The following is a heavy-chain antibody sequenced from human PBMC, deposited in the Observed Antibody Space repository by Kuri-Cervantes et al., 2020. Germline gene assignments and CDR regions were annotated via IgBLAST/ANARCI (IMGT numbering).Heavy chain of an antibody. Sequence: GESLKISCTASGFTFGDYAMSWFRQAPGKGLEWVGFIRSKAYGGTTEYAASVKGRFTISRDDSKNTLYLQMNSLKTEDTAVYYCTTDRLLDYGDYGYWGQGTLVTVSS. CDR3: TTDRLLDYGDYGY. J-gene: IGHJ4*02. V-gene: IGHV3-49*03. CDR1: GFTFGDYA. D-gene: IGHD4-17*01. CDR2: IRSKAYGGTT.